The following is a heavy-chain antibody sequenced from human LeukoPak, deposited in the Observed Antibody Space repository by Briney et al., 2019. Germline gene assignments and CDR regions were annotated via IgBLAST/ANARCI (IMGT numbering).Heavy chain of an antibody. CDR1: GGSISRDN. V-gene: IGHV4-59*01. CDR2: IYYSGST. J-gene: IGHJ6*03. Sequence: SETLSLTCTVSGGSISRDNWSWIRQPPGKGLEWIGYIYYSGSTNYNPSLKSRVTISVDTSKNQFSLKLSSVTAADTAVYYCARVYRYYYMDVWGKGTTVTISS. CDR3: ARVYRYYYMDV. D-gene: IGHD2-2*02.